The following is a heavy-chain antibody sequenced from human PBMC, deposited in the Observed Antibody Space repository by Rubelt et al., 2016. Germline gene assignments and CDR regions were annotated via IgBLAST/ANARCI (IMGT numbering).Heavy chain of an antibody. V-gene: IGHV4-59*05. D-gene: IGHD1-14*01. J-gene: IGHJ4*02. CDR3: VRTGRVGRVVDY. CDR1: GGSVSSHF. CDR2: IYYSGST. Sequence: QVQLQESGPGLVKPSETLSLTCTVSGGSVSSHFWGWIRQSPGKGLEWIGSIYYSGSTYYNPSLKSRVTISVDTSKNQFSLKLSSVIAAGTAVYYCVRTGRVGRVVDYWGQGTLVTVSS.